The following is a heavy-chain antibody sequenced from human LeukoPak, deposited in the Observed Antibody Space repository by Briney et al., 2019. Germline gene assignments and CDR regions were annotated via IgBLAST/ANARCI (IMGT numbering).Heavy chain of an antibody. CDR1: GYTFTSDA. CDR3: ARDRSLVRGHSLGAFDI. J-gene: IGHJ3*02. CDR2: INTNTGNP. V-gene: IGHV7-4-1*02. Sequence: ASVKVSCKASGYTFTSDAMNWVRQAPGQGLEWMGWINTNTGNPTYAQGFTGRFVFSLDTSVSTAYLQISSLKAEDTAVYYCARDRSLVRGHSLGAFDIWGQGTMVTVSS. D-gene: IGHD3-10*01.